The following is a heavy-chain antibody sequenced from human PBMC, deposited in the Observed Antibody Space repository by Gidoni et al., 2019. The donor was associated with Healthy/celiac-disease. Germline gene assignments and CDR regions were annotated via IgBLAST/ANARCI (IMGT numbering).Heavy chain of an antibody. D-gene: IGHD2-21*02. CDR2: ISSSSSYI. Sequence: EVQLVESGGGLVKPGGSLRLSCAASGFTFSSYSMNGVRQAPGKGLEWFSSISSSSSYIYYADSVKGRFTISRDNAKNSLYLQMNSLRAEDTAVYYCARVISYCGGDCYSDWFDPWGQGTLVTVSS. V-gene: IGHV3-21*01. CDR3: ARVISYCGGDCYSDWFDP. J-gene: IGHJ5*02. CDR1: GFTFSSYS.